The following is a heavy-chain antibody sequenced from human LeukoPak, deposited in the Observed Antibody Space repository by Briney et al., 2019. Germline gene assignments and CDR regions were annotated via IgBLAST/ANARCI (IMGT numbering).Heavy chain of an antibody. CDR1: GFTFSSYA. V-gene: IGHV3-23*01. D-gene: IGHD3-10*01. CDR3: AKRGFGELLGYYYYYMDV. J-gene: IGHJ6*03. Sequence: GGSLRLSCAVSGFTFSSYAMSWVRQAPGKGLEWVSAISGSGGSTYYADSVKGRFTISRDNSKNTLYLQMNSLRAEDTAVYYCAKRGFGELLGYYYYYMDVWGKGTTVAVSS. CDR2: ISGSGGST.